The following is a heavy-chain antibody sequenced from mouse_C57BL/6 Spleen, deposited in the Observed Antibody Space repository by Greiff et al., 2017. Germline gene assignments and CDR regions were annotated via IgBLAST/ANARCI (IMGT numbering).Heavy chain of an antibody. CDR2: IYPRDGST. D-gene: IGHD2-4*01. Sequence: VQLQESGPELVKPGASVKLSCKASGYTFTRYDINWVKQRPGQGLEWIGWIYPRDGSTKYNEKFKGKATLTVDTVSSTAYMELHSLTSEDSAVYFCASGVIYYDDGRPSAGAMDYWGQGTSVTVSS. J-gene: IGHJ4*01. CDR1: GYTFTRYD. V-gene: IGHV1-85*01. CDR3: ASGVIYYDDGRPSAGAMDY.